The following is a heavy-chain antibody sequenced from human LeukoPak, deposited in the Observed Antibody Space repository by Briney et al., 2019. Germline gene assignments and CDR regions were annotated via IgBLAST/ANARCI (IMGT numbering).Heavy chain of an antibody. V-gene: IGHV4-59*01. CDR2: IYDSGST. CDR1: GGSISSYY. Sequence: PSETLSLTCTVSGGSISSYYWSWIRQPPGKGLEWIGYIYDSGSTNYNPSTHGRVTISVDTSKNQFSLKLSSVTAADTAVYYCARGGSGYDSFYYFGMDVWGQGTTVPVSS. J-gene: IGHJ6*02. D-gene: IGHD5-12*01. CDR3: ARGGSGYDSFYYFGMDV.